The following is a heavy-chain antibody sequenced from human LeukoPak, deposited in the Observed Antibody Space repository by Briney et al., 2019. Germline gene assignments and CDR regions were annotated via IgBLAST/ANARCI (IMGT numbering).Heavy chain of an antibody. CDR2: IYYSGST. V-gene: IGHV4-59*11. D-gene: IGHD3-3*01. J-gene: IGHJ5*02. CDR1: GGSISSHY. CDR3: ARADYDFWSGYAYDP. Sequence: SETLSLTCTVSGGSISSHYWSWIRQPPGKGLEWIGYIYYSGSTNYNPSLKSRVTILVDTSKNQFSLKLSSVTAADTAVYYCARADYDFWSGYAYDPWGQGTLVTVSS.